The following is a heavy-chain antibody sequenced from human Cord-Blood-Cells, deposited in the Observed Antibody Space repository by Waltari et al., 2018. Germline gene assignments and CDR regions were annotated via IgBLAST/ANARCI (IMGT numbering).Heavy chain of an antibody. CDR2: INHSGST. J-gene: IGHJ4*02. D-gene: IGHD3-10*01. Sequence: QVQLQQWGAGLLKPSETLSLTCAVYGGSFSGYYWSWIRQPPGKGLEWLGEINHSGSTNYNPSLKSRVTISVDTSKNQFSLKLSSVTAADTAVYYCARTQGGSGSYSAAFDYWGQGTLVTVSS. V-gene: IGHV4-34*01. CDR1: GGSFSGYY. CDR3: ARTQGGSGSYSAAFDY.